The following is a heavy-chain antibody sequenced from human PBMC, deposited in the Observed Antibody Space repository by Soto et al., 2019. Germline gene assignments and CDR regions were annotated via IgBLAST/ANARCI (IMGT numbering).Heavy chain of an antibody. CDR1: GFTFSSYG. J-gene: IGHJ6*02. V-gene: IGHV3-30*18. CDR2: ISYDGSNK. D-gene: IGHD2-2*01. Sequence: GGSLRLSCAACGFTFSSYGIHWVRQAPCKGLEWVAVISYDGSNKYYADSVKGRFTISRDNSKNTLYLQMNSLRAEATAVYYCTKLIGYCTSTTCPPDYWSIDVWGHGTTVTVSS. CDR3: TKLIGYCTSTTCPPDYWSIDV.